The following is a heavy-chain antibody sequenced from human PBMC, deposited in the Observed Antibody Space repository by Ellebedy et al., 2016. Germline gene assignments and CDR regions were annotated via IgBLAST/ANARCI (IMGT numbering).Heavy chain of an antibody. Sequence: GGSLRPSXPASGFTFSSYAMHWVRQAPGKGLEWVAVISFDGSNKYYADSVKGRFTISRDNSKNTLYLQMSSLRAEDTAVYYCPKDGGLGRWLLGWYFDLWGRGTLVTVSS. CDR1: GFTFSSYA. D-gene: IGHD5-24*01. CDR2: ISFDGSNK. V-gene: IGHV3-30*18. J-gene: IGHJ2*01. CDR3: PKDGGLGRWLLGWYFDL.